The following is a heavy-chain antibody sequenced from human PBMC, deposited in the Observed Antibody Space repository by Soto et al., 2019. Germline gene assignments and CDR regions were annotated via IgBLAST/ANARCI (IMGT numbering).Heavy chain of an antibody. J-gene: IGHJ6*02. CDR2: ISGSGGST. CDR3: ATRPYYYGSGSRNYYYYGMDV. D-gene: IGHD3-10*01. Sequence: PGGSLRLSCAASGFTFSSYAMSWVRQAPGKGLEWVSAISGSGGSTYYADSVKGRFTISRDNSKNTLYLQMNSLRAEDTAVYYCATRPYYYGSGSRNYYYYGMDVWGQGTTVTVSS. CDR1: GFTFSSYA. V-gene: IGHV3-23*01.